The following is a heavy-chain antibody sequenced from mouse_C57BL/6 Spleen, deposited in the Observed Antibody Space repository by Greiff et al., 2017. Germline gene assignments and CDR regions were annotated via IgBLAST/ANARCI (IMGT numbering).Heavy chain of an antibody. V-gene: IGHV1-55*01. J-gene: IGHJ3*01. CDR1: GYTFTSYW. CDR2: IYPGSGST. Sequence: VKLQQPGAELVKPGASVKMSCKASGYTFTSYWITWVKQRPGQGLEWIGDIYPGSGSTNYNAKFKSKATLTVDTSSSTAYIQLSSLTSEDSAVYYCARGYYGSSYAYWGQGTLVTVSA. CDR3: ARGYYGSSYAY. D-gene: IGHD1-1*01.